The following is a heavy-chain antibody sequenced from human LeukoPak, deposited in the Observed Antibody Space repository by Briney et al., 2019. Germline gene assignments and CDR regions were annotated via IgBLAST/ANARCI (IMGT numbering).Heavy chain of an antibody. V-gene: IGHV3-11*01. CDR2: ISSSGSTI. Sequence: GGSLRLSCAASGFTFSDYYMSWIRQAPGKGLEWVSYISSSGSTIYYADSVKGRFTISRDNAKNSLYLQMNSLRAEDTAVYYCARDRGCSSTSCYRHYYYGMDVWGQGTTVTDSS. CDR1: GFTFSDYY. J-gene: IGHJ6*02. D-gene: IGHD2-2*01. CDR3: ARDRGCSSTSCYRHYYYGMDV.